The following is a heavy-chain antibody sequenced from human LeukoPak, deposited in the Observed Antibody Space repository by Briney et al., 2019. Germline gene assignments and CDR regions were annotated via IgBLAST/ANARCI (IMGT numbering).Heavy chain of an antibody. CDR2: INPNSGGT. D-gene: IGHD6-19*01. CDR1: GGTFSSYA. J-gene: IGHJ4*02. CDR3: ARDDRGIAVAGP. Sequence: GASVKVSCKASGGTFSSYAISWVRQAPGQGLEWMGWINPNSGGTNYAQKFQGRVTMTRDTSISTAYMELSRLRSDDTAVYYCARDDRGIAVAGPWGQGTLVTVSS. V-gene: IGHV1-2*02.